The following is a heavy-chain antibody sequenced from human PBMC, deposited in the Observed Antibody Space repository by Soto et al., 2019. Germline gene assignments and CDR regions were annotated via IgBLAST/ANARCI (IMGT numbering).Heavy chain of an antibody. D-gene: IGHD3-10*01. CDR1: GFTFGDYS. Sequence: QVQLVESGGGLVKPGGSLRLSCAASGFTFGDYSLSWIRQAPGKGLEWISYISSSASTIYYADSVKGRFTISRDNAKNSLFLQMDSLRPEDTAVYYCARDPLHYGSGFDYWGQGTLVTVSS. J-gene: IGHJ4*02. CDR2: ISSSASTI. CDR3: ARDPLHYGSGFDY. V-gene: IGHV3-11*01.